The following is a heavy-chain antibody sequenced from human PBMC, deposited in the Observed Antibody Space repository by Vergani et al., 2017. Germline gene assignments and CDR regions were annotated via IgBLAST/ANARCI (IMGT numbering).Heavy chain of an antibody. D-gene: IGHD3-9*01. CDR2: TYYRSKWYN. Sequence: QVQLQQSGPGLVKPSQTLSLTCAISGDSVSSNSAAWNWIRQSPSRGLEWLGRTYYRSKWYNDYAVSVKSRITINPDTSKNQFSLQLNSVTPEDTAVYYCARVPRMLDFDWPDDAFDIWGQGTMVTVSS. J-gene: IGHJ3*02. CDR1: GDSVSSNSAA. CDR3: ARVPRMLDFDWPDDAFDI. V-gene: IGHV6-1*01.